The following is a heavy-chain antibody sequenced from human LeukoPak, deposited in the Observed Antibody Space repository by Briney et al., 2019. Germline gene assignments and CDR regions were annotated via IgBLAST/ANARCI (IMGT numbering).Heavy chain of an antibody. J-gene: IGHJ4*02. D-gene: IGHD6-13*01. V-gene: IGHV4-59*08. CDR1: GASVSSFY. Sequence: SETLSLTCTVSGASVSSFYWNWIRQPPGKGLEWIGYIYYSGSTNYNPSLKSRVTISVDTSKNQFSLKLSSVTAADTAVYYCARHRSAAALDYWGQGTLVTVSS. CDR2: IYYSGST. CDR3: ARHRSAAALDY.